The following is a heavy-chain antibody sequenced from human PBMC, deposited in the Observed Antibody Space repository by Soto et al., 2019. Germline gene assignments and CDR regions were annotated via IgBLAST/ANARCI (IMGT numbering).Heavy chain of an antibody. Sequence: PGGSLRLSCAASGFTFSSYAMHWVRQAPGKGLEWVAVISYDGSNKYYADSVKGRFTISRDNSKNTLYLQMNSLRAEDTAVYYCARDPTLYGRHYFDYWGQGTLVTVSS. CDR1: GFTFSSYA. CDR3: ARDPTLYGRHYFDY. D-gene: IGHD4-17*01. V-gene: IGHV3-30-3*01. J-gene: IGHJ4*02. CDR2: ISYDGSNK.